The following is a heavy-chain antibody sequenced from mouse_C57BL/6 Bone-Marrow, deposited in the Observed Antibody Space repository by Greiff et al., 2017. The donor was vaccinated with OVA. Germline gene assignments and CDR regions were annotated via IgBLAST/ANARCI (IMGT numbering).Heavy chain of an antibody. CDR2: IDPSDSYT. D-gene: IGHD4-1*01. CDR3: ARRTGLYYAMDY. V-gene: IGHV1-69*01. J-gene: IGHJ4*01. Sequence: VQLQQPGAELVMPGASVKLSCKASGYTFTSYWMHWVKQRPGQGLEWIGEIDPSDSYTNYNQKFKGKSTLTVDKSSSTAYMQLSSLTSEDSAVYYCARRTGLYYAMDYWGQGTSGTVSS. CDR1: GYTFTSYW.